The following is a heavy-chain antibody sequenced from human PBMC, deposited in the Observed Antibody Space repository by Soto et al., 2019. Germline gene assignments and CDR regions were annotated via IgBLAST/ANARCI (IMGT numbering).Heavy chain of an antibody. J-gene: IGHJ4*02. V-gene: IGHV3-9*01. CDR3: AKHYGDYAGGASASGY. CDR1: GFTFDDYA. CDR2: ISWNSGSI. Sequence: GGSLRLSCAASGFTFDDYAMHWVRQAPGKGLEWVSGISWNSGSIGYADSVKGRFTISRDNAKNSLYLQMNSLRDEETALYYCAKHYGDYAGGASASGYWGQGTLVTVSS. D-gene: IGHD4-17*01.